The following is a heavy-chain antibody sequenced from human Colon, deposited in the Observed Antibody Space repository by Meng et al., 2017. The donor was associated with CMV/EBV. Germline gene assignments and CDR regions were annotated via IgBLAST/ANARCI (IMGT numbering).Heavy chain of an antibody. D-gene: IGHD3-16*02. J-gene: IGHJ3*02. Sequence: LSLTCVVSGFALSNYEMHWVRQAPGKGLEWVSHISTQTLTTDYADSVKGRFNISRDNAKNSLYLQMNSLRAEDTAVYYCARKGWIYREAFDMWGQGTRVTVSS. CDR1: GFALSNYE. V-gene: IGHV3-48*03. CDR3: ARKGWIYREAFDM. CDR2: ISTQTLTT.